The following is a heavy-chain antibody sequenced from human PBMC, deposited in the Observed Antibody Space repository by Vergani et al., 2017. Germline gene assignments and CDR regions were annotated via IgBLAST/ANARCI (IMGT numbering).Heavy chain of an antibody. D-gene: IGHD3-3*01. J-gene: IGHJ6*03. CDR3: ASKTPTDYDFWSGYPEYYYYYMDV. CDR2: VDPEDGET. Sequence: EVQLVQSGAEVKKPGATVKISCKVSGYTFTDYYMHWVQQAPGKGLEWMGLVDPEDGETIYAEKFQGRVTITADTSTDTAYMELSSLRSEDTAVYYCASKTPTDYDFWSGYPEYYYYYMDVWGKGTTVTVSS. V-gene: IGHV1-69-2*01. CDR1: GYTFTDYY.